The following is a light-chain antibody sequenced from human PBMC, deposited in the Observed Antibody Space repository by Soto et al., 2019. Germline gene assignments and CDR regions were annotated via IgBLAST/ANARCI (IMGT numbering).Light chain of an antibody. CDR1: QSITSH. CDR3: QQSYRTPLT. J-gene: IGKJ4*01. V-gene: IGKV1-39*01. Sequence: DIQMTQSPSSLSASVGDRVTITCRASQSITSHLNWYQQKPGKAPKLLIYAASSLQSGVPSRFRGSGSGTEYTLTISSLQPEGFATYYCQQSYRTPLTFGGGTKVEIK. CDR2: AAS.